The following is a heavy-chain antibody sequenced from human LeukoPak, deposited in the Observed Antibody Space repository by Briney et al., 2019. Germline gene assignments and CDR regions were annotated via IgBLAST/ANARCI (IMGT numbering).Heavy chain of an antibody. D-gene: IGHD6-19*01. J-gene: IGHJ4*02. V-gene: IGHV4-34*01. CDR1: GGSFSGYY. CDR2: INHSGST. CDR3: ARDIGGAGY. Sequence: SETLSLTCAVYGGSFSGYYWTWIRQPPGKGLEWIGEINHSGSTNYNPSLTSRVTISVDTSKNQFSLKLNSVTAADTAVYYCARDIGGAGYWGQGTLVTVSS.